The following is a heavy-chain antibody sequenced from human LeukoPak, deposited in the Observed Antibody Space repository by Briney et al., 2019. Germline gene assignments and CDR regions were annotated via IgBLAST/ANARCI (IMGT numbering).Heavy chain of an antibody. Sequence: AGTLSLTRNVSGAFSTNYFLNWIRQPAGKGLQWIRRINTSGDTYYNPSLKSRVTMSVDTSKKQFSLNLSSMAAADTAVYYCARTLLPATMGAYDIWGQGTMVTVSS. V-gene: IGHV4-4*07. CDR2: INTSGDT. CDR1: GAFSTNYF. CDR3: ARTLLPATMGAYDI. J-gene: IGHJ3*02. D-gene: IGHD2-2*01.